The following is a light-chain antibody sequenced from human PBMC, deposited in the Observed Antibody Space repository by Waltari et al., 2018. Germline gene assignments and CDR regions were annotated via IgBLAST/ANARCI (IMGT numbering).Light chain of an antibody. J-gene: IGKJ1*01. V-gene: IGKV3-20*01. Sequence: EIELTQSPGTLSLSPAERATLSCRASQCVSRALAWYQQKPGQAPRLLIYAATTRATGVPDRFSGSGSGTDFSLTISRLDPEDFAVYYCQHYVNFPVTFGQGTKVEI. CDR2: AAT. CDR3: QHYVNFPVT. CDR1: QCVSRA.